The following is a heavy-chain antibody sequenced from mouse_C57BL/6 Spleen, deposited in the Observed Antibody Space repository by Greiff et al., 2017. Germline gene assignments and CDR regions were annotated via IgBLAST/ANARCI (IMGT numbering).Heavy chain of an antibody. D-gene: IGHD1-1*02. Sequence: DVQLQESGGGLVQPGGSMKLSCVASGFTFSNYWMNWVRQSPEKGLEWVAQIRLKSDNYATHYAESVKGRFTISRDDSKSSVYLQMNNLRAEDTGIYYCTEGGYYFDYWGQGTTLTVSS. CDR3: TEGGYYFDY. V-gene: IGHV6-3*01. CDR1: GFTFSNYW. J-gene: IGHJ2*01. CDR2: IRLKSDNYAT.